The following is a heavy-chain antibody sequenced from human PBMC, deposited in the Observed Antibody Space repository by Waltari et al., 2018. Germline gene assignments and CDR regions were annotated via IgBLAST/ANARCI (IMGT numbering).Heavy chain of an antibody. Sequence: SVKGRFTISRANAKSSLYLQMNRLGVEDTAVYYCARDSIDYGDFPFDYWGQGTLVTVSS. D-gene: IGHD4-17*01. V-gene: IGHV3-21*01. CDR3: ARDSIDYGDFPFDY. J-gene: IGHJ4*02.